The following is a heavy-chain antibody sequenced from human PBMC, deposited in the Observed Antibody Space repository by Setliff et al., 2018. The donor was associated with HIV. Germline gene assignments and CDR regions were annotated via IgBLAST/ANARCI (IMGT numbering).Heavy chain of an antibody. V-gene: IGHV3-21*01. J-gene: IGHJ4*02. Sequence: GGSLRLSCVTSGFTFTSHSMNWVRLRPGKGLEWVASISGSGTYTHYADSVRGRFTVSRDNAKNSLWLQLDSLKVEDTALYFCVRSLSGNSSTYYWAFDLWGQGTMVTVSS. CDR3: VRSLSGNSSTYYWAFDL. CDR2: ISGSGTYT. CDR1: GFTFTSHS. D-gene: IGHD3-22*01.